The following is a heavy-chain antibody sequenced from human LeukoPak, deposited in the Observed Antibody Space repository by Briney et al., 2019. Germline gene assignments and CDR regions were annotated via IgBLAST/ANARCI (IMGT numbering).Heavy chain of an antibody. CDR3: ARSRSYSSSSSLFDP. CDR1: GGSISSDY. Sequence: SETLSLTCTVSGGSISSDYWSWIRQPPGKGLEWIGYISNSGSTNYNPSLKSRVTISVGTSKNQLSLKLSSVTAADTAMYYCARSRSYSSSSSLFDPWGQGTLVTVSS. CDR2: ISNSGST. D-gene: IGHD6-13*01. V-gene: IGHV4-59*01. J-gene: IGHJ5*02.